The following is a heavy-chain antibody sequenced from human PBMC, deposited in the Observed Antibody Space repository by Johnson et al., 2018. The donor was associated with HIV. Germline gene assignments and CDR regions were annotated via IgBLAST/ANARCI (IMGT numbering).Heavy chain of an antibody. V-gene: IGHV3-66*01. J-gene: IGHJ3*02. CDR1: GITVGTNY. Sequence: VQLVESGGGLVQPGGSLRLSCAASGITVGTNYMSWVRQAPGNGLEWVSVIFSVGDVYYADSVKGRFTISRDNSKNTLYLQMNSLRAEDTAVYYCAKDLTYVISALDIWGQGTVVTVSS. CDR3: AKDLTYVISALDI. D-gene: IGHD3-10*02. CDR2: IFSVGDV.